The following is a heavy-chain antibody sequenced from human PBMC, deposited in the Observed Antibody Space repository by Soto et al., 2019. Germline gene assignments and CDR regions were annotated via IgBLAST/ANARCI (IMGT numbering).Heavy chain of an antibody. D-gene: IGHD3-3*01. V-gene: IGHV4-59*12. CDR1: GGSISSYY. CDR2: IYYSGST. Sequence: SETLSLTCTVSGGSISSYYWSWIRQPPGKGLEWIGYIYYSGSTNYNPSLKSRVTISVDTSKNQFSLKLSSVTAADTAVYYCARDQVSAIFGVVTPYNWFDPWGQGTLVTVSS. CDR3: ARDQVSAIFGVVTPYNWFDP. J-gene: IGHJ5*02.